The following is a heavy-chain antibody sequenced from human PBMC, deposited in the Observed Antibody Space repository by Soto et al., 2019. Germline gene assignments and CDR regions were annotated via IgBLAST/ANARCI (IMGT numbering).Heavy chain of an antibody. CDR3: ARAHPPENCSSTSCSGYYYYYMDV. Sequence: SATLSLTCAVSGGSFSGYYWSWIRQPPGKGLEWIGEINHSGSTNYNPSLKSRVTISVDTSKNQFSLKLSSVTAADTAVYYCARAHPPENCSSTSCSGYYYYYMDVWGKGTTVTVSS. V-gene: IGHV4-34*01. CDR1: GGSFSGYY. CDR2: INHSGST. D-gene: IGHD2-2*01. J-gene: IGHJ6*03.